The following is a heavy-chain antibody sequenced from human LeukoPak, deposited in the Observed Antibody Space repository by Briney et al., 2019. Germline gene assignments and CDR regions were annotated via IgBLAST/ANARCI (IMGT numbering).Heavy chain of an antibody. V-gene: IGHV4-39*01. D-gene: IGHD3-22*01. CDR2: FYYSGST. Sequence: SSETLSLPCTVSVGSISSSSYYWGWVRRPPGKGLVWIGGFYYSGSTYYNPSLKSRVTISVDTSKNQFSLKLSSVTAADTAVYYCARQVTFYYDSSGYYFDYWGQGTLVTVSS. J-gene: IGHJ4*02. CDR1: VGSISSSSYY. CDR3: ARQVTFYYDSSGYYFDY.